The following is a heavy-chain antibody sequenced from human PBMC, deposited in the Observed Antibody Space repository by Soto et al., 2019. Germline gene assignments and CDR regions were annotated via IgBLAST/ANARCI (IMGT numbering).Heavy chain of an antibody. D-gene: IGHD3-9*01. CDR2: INHSGST. V-gene: IGHV4-34*01. CDR1: GGSFSGYY. Sequence: PSETMSLTCAVYGGSFSGYYWSWIRQPPGKWLEWIGEINHSGSTNYNPSLKSRVTISVDTSKNQFSLKLSSVTAADTAVYYCARGGFVLRYFDWFSPTYYYGMDVWGQGXTVTVYS. J-gene: IGHJ6*02. CDR3: ARGGFVLRYFDWFSPTYYYGMDV.